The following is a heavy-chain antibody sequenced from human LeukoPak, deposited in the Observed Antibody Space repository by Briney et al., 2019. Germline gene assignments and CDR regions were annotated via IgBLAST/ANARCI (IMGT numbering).Heavy chain of an antibody. V-gene: IGHV4-39*07. D-gene: IGHD3-3*01. CDR1: GGSIRSSYYY. J-gene: IGHJ4*02. CDR3: ARESRYYDFWSGYSYPEFDY. Sequence: SETLSLTCTVSGGSIRSSYYYWGWIRQPPGKGLEWIGSIYDSGSTYYNPSLKSRVTISVDTSKNQFSLKLNSVTAADTAVYYCARESRYYDFWSGYSYPEFDYWGQGTLVTVSS. CDR2: IYDSGST.